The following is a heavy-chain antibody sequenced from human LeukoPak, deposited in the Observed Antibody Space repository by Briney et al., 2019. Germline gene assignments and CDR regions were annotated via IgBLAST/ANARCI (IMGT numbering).Heavy chain of an antibody. D-gene: IGHD3-22*01. J-gene: IGHJ4*02. CDR2: ISYDGSNK. CDR1: GFTFSSYA. V-gene: IGHV3-30-3*01. CDR3: AREYYYDSSGYECFDY. Sequence: GGSLRLSCAASGFTFSSYAMSWVRQAPGKGLEWVAVISYDGSNKYYADSVKGRFTISRDNSKNTLYLQMNSLRAEDTAVYYCAREYYYDSSGYECFDYWGQGTLVTVSS.